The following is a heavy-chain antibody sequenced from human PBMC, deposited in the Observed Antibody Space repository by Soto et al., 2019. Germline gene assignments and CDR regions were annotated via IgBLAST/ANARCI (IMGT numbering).Heavy chain of an antibody. CDR3: ARDVVITTGFDY. CDR2: INHSGST. CDR1: GFTFSSYS. D-gene: IGHD3-22*01. Sequence: GSLRLSCAASGFTFSSYSMNWVRQPLGKRLEWIAEINHSGSTNYNPSLKSRVTISVDTSKNQCSLKLSSVTAADTAVYYCARDVVITTGFDYWGQGTLATVSS. J-gene: IGHJ4*02. V-gene: IGHV4-34*01.